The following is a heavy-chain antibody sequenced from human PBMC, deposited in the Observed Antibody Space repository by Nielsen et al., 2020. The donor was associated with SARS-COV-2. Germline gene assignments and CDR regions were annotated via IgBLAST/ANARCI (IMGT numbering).Heavy chain of an antibody. V-gene: IGHV3-7*01. J-gene: IGHJ4*02. Sequence: GESLKISCAASGFTFSSYWMSWVRQAPGKGLEWVANIKQDGSEKYYVDSVKGRFTISRDNAKNSLYLQMNSLRAEDTAVYYCAKRAPWYYGSGKYFDYWGQGTLVTVSS. CDR2: IKQDGSEK. CDR3: AKRAPWYYGSGKYFDY. CDR1: GFTFSSYW. D-gene: IGHD3-10*01.